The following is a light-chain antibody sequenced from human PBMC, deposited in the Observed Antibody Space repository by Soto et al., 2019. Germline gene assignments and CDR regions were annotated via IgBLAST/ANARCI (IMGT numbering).Light chain of an antibody. V-gene: IGLV2-14*01. CDR1: SSDVGGYNY. CDR2: EVS. Sequence: QSALTQPASVSGSPGQSITISCTGTSSDVGGYNYVSWFQQHPGKAPKLKIYEVSNRPSGVSNRFSGSTSGNTASLTISERPAEDEADYYCTSFTTLSTWVFGGGTKVTVL. CDR3: TSFTTLSTWV. J-gene: IGLJ3*02.